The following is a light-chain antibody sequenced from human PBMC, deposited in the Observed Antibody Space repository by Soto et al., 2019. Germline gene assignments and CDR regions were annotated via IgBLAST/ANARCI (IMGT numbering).Light chain of an antibody. CDR1: QSVSSY. CDR2: DAS. Sequence: EIVLTQSPATLSLSPGERATLSCRASQSVSSYLAWYQQKPGQAPRLLIYDASNRATGIPARFSGSGSGTDFTLTISCLEPDDFAVYYCQQRSNWPFFGQGTRLEIK. V-gene: IGKV3-11*01. J-gene: IGKJ5*01. CDR3: QQRSNWPF.